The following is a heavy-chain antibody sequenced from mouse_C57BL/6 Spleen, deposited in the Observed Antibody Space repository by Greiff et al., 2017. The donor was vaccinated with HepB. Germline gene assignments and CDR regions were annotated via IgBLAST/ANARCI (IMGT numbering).Heavy chain of an antibody. D-gene: IGHD2-4*01. V-gene: IGHV1-82*01. Sequence: VQLKESGPELVKPGASVKISCKASGYAFSSSWMNWVKQRPGKGLEWIGRIYPGDGDTNYNGKFKGKATLTADKSSSTAYMQLSSLTSEDSAVYFCARGGYDYGYAMDYWGQGTSVTVSS. J-gene: IGHJ4*01. CDR1: GYAFSSSW. CDR3: ARGGYDYGYAMDY. CDR2: IYPGDGDT.